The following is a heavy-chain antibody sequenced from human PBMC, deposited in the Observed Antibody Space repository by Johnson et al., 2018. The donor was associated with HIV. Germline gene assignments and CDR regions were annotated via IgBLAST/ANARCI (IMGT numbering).Heavy chain of an antibody. CDR2: IYSGGRT. D-gene: IGHD2-15*01. J-gene: IGHJ3*01. CDR3: ARILLGYCRA. Sequence: VQLVESGGGLVKPGGSLRLSCAASGFTFSDYYMTWVRQAPGKGLEWVSVIYSGGRTYYAEFVQGRFTISRDNSKNTVYLLMNSLRGEDTAVYYCARILLGYCRAWGQGTMVTVSS. CDR1: GFTFSDYY. V-gene: IGHV3-66*01.